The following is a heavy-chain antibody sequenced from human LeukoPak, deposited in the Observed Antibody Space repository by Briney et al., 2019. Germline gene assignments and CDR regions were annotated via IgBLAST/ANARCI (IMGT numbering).Heavy chain of an antibody. Sequence: GGSLRLSCAVSGFTFSSYWMGWVRQAPGKGLEWVANINPDESHKYYVESVKGRFTISRDNAKNSLYLQMNSLRAEDTAVYFCARFPISTIVFDYWGQGTLVTVSS. CDR1: GFTFSSYW. V-gene: IGHV3-7*01. J-gene: IGHJ4*02. CDR3: ARFPISTIVFDY. D-gene: IGHD3-22*01. CDR2: INPDESHK.